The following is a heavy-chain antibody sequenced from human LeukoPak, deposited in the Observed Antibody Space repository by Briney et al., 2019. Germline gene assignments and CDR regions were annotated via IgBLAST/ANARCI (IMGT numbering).Heavy chain of an antibody. J-gene: IGHJ1*01. D-gene: IGHD3-22*01. V-gene: IGHV3-11*01. CDR3: ARGSDGRGYPVFQY. CDR2: ISTVSTIT. Sequence: GSHGLSPAASGFSFMDYYMSWIPHAPGGGVEWISYISTVSTITYNADSVKGGFTVSRDNAKNSLELKMDSLRAKDAEVYYCARGSDGRGYPVFQYWGQGALVTGSS. CDR1: GFSFMDYY.